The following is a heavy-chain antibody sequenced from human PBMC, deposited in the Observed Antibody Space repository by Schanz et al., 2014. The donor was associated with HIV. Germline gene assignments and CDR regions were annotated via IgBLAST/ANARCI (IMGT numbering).Heavy chain of an antibody. Sequence: QVQLVESGGSVVQPGRSLRLSCAGSGLTFSSYGMHWVRQAPGKGLEWVAVISYDGNNKYYADSVKGRFTISRDNSKNTLYLQMNSLRAEDTAVFYCAKSGNGRSLDFWGQGTLVTVSS. D-gene: IGHD3-10*01. V-gene: IGHV3-30*18. J-gene: IGHJ4*02. CDR2: ISYDGNNK. CDR3: AKSGNGRSLDF. CDR1: GLTFSSYG.